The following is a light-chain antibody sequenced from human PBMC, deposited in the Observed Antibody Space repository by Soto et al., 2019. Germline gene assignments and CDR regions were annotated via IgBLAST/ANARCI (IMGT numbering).Light chain of an antibody. CDR3: HHRSNWVPLYI. Sequence: EIVLTQSPATLSLSPGERATLSCRASQSVSSYLAWYQQKPGQAPRLLIYDASDRATRIPATFSGSGSETDFPLTINGLEFEDFAVEYWHHRSNWVPLYIFGQGTTLQIK. J-gene: IGKJ2*01. CDR2: DAS. V-gene: IGKV3-11*01. CDR1: QSVSSY.